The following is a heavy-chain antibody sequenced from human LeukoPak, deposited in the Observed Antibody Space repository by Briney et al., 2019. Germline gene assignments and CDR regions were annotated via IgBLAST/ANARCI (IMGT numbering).Heavy chain of an antibody. V-gene: IGHV4-59*01. J-gene: IGHJ5*02. CDR3: ARDRPDNWFDP. CDR1: GGSISSYY. CDR2: IYYSGST. Sequence: PSETLSLICTVSGGSISSYYWSWIRQPPGKGLEWIGYIYYSGSTNYNPSLKSRVTISVDTSKNQFSLKLSSVTAADTAVYYCARDRPDNWFDPWGQGTLVTVSS.